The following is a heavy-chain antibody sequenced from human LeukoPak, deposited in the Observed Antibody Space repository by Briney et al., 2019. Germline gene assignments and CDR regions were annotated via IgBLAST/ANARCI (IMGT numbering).Heavy chain of an antibody. CDR2: MNPNSGNT. CDR3: AGGSQYYYDSSGPLGMDV. V-gene: IGHV1-8*01. Sequence: ASVKVSCKASGYTFTSYDINWVRQATGQGLEWMGWMNPNSGNTGYAQKFQGRVTMTRNTSISTAYMELSSLRSEDTAVYYCAGGSQYYYDSSGPLGMDVWGQETTVTVSS. CDR1: GYTFTSYD. D-gene: IGHD3-22*01. J-gene: IGHJ6*02.